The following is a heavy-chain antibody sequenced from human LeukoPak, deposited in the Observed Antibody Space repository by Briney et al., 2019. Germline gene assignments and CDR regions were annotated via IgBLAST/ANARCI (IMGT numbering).Heavy chain of an antibody. V-gene: IGHV4-34*01. CDR3: ARSDRCGEFRK. D-gene: IGHD3-10*01. CDR2: INHSGST. Sequence: SETLSLTCAVYGGSFSGYYWSWIRQPPGKGLEWIGEINHSGSTNYNPSLKSRVTISVDTSKNQFSLKLGSVTAAGTAVYYCARSDRCGEFRKWGQGTLVTVSS. CDR1: GGSFSGYY. J-gene: IGHJ4*02.